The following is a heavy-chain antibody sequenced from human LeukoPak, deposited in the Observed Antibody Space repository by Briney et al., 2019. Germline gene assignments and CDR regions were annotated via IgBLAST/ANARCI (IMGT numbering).Heavy chain of an antibody. Sequence: PSQTLSLTCTVSGGSISSGDYYWSWIRQPPGKGLEWIGYIYYSGSTYYNPSLKSRVTISVDTSKNQFSLKLSSVTAADTAVYYCAREITPYYDSSGYYRDGYYFDYWGQGTLVTVSS. V-gene: IGHV4-30-4*01. CDR1: GGSISSGDYY. CDR3: AREITPYYDSSGYYRDGYYFDY. D-gene: IGHD3-22*01. J-gene: IGHJ4*02. CDR2: IYYSGST.